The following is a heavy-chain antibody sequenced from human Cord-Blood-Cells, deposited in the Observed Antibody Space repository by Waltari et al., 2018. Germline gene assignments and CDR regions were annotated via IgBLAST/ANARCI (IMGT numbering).Heavy chain of an antibody. D-gene: IGHD3-16*01. Sequence: QVQLVQSGAEVKKPGASVKVSCKASVYTFTSYYMHWVRQAPGQGLEWMGIINPSGGSTSYAQKFQGRVTMTRDTSTSTVYMELSSLRSEDTAVYYCARDRGLGDAFDIWGQGTMVTVSS. CDR3: ARDRGLGDAFDI. V-gene: IGHV1-46*01. CDR2: INPSGGST. J-gene: IGHJ3*02. CDR1: VYTFTSYY.